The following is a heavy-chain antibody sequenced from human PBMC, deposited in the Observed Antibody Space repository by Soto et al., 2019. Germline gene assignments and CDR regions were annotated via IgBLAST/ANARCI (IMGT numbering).Heavy chain of an antibody. Sequence: GCALRLSCAASGFTFSSYGMHWVRQAPGKGLEWVAVISYDGSNKYYADSVKGRFTISRDNSKNTLYLQMKSLRAEDTAVYYCAKDSLAYYDFWSGYYNAVNYGMDVWGQGTTVTVSS. V-gene: IGHV3-30*18. CDR1: GFTFSSYG. D-gene: IGHD3-3*01. CDR2: ISYDGSNK. CDR3: AKDSLAYYDFWSGYYNAVNYGMDV. J-gene: IGHJ6*02.